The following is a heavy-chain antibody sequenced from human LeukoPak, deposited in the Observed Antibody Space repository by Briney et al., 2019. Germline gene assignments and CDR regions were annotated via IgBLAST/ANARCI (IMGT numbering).Heavy chain of an antibody. Sequence: GGSLRLSCTASGFTFSSYGMHWVRQAPGKGLEWVAVIWYDGSNEYYADSVKGRFTISRDNSKNTLYLQMNSLRAEDTAVYYCARDPVGYCSSTSCFYFDYWGQGTLVTVSS. D-gene: IGHD2-2*01. V-gene: IGHV3-33*08. CDR1: GFTFSSYG. CDR3: ARDPVGYCSSTSCFYFDY. J-gene: IGHJ4*02. CDR2: IWYDGSNE.